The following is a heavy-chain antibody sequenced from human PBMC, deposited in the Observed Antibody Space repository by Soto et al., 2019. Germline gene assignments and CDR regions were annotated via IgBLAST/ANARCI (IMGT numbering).Heavy chain of an antibody. V-gene: IGHV1-18*01. Sequence: GASVKVSCKASGYTFTSYGISWVRHALGQGLEWMGWISAYNGNTNYAQKLQGRVTMTTDTSTSTAYMELRSLRSDDTAVYYCARASCSGGSCYLVYWGQGTLVTAPQ. J-gene: IGHJ4*02. D-gene: IGHD2-15*01. CDR3: ARASCSGGSCYLVY. CDR2: ISAYNGNT. CDR1: GYTFTSYG.